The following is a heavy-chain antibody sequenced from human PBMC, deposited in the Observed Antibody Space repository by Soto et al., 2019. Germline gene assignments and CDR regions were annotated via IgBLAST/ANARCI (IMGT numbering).Heavy chain of an antibody. CDR2: ISSGGTTI. CDR1: GFTFSDYY. V-gene: IGHV3-11*01. D-gene: IGHD1-7*01. CDR3: AREPSNWNYCFDY. J-gene: IGHJ4*02. Sequence: PGGSLRLSCAASGFTFSDYYMSWIRQAPGKGLEWVSYISSGGTTIFYADSLRGRFTISRDNAKKSLYLQMNSLRGEDTAVYYCAREPSNWNYCFDYWGQGTLVTVSS.